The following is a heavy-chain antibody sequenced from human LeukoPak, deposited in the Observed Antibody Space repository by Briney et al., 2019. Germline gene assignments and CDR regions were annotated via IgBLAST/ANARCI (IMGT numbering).Heavy chain of an antibody. CDR1: GGSISSGGYY. Sequence: SETLSLTCTVSGGSISSGGYYWSWIRQHPGKGLEWIGYIYYSGSTYYNPSLKSRVTISVDTSKNQFSLKLSSVTAADTAVYYCARLIPGFGELLPEASDPWGQGTLVTVSS. CDR2: IYYSGST. D-gene: IGHD3-10*01. V-gene: IGHV4-31*03. CDR3: ARLIPGFGELLPEASDP. J-gene: IGHJ5*02.